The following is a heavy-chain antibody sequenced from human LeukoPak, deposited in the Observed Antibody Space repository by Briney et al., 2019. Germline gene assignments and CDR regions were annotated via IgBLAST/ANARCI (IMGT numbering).Heavy chain of an antibody. CDR3: AREGPAYCTLDY. CDR2: IYTSGST. J-gene: IGHJ4*02. V-gene: IGHV4-61*02. CDR1: GGSISSGSYY. D-gene: IGHD2-8*01. Sequence: SSETLSLTCTVSGGSISSGSYYWSWIRQPAGKRVEWIGRIYTSGSTNYNPSLKSRVTISVDTSKNQFSLKLSSVTAADTAVYYCAREGPAYCTLDYWGQGTLVTVSS.